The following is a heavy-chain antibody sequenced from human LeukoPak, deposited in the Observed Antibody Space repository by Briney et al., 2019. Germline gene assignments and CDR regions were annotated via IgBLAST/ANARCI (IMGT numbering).Heavy chain of an antibody. CDR1: GFTFSSYS. CDR3: ARDVGDFWSGYQGVSFDY. CDR2: ISSRSSYI. D-gene: IGHD3-3*01. V-gene: IGHV3-21*01. Sequence: KSGGSLRLSCAASGFTFSSYSMNWVRQAPGKGLEWVSSISSRSSYIYYADSVKGRFTISRDNAKNSLYLQMNSLRAEDTAVYYCARDVGDFWSGYQGVSFDYWGQGTLVTVSS. J-gene: IGHJ4*02.